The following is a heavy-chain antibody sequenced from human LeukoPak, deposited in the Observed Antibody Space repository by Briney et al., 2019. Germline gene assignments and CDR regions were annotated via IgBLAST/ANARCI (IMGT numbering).Heavy chain of an antibody. CDR1: GGTFSSYA. J-gene: IGHJ4*02. CDR3: ARDAGYSSGWYSDS. V-gene: IGHV1-69*13. D-gene: IGHD6-19*01. CDR2: IIPIFGTA. Sequence: GASVKVSCTASGGTFSSYAISWVRQAPGQGLEWMGGIIPIFGTANYAQKFQGRVTITADESTSTAYMELSSLRSEDTAVYYCARDAGYSSGWYSDSWGQGTLVTVSS.